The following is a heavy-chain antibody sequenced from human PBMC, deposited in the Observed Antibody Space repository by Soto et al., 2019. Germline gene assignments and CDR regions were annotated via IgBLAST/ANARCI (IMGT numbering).Heavy chain of an antibody. CDR2: IYSGGST. Sequence: VQLVESGGGLVQPGGSLRLSCAASGFTVSSNYMSWVRQAPGKGLEWVSVIYSGGSTYYADSVKGRFTISRHNSKNTLYLQMNSLRAEDTAVYYCARDLRWFGELSAFDIWGQGTMVTVSS. D-gene: IGHD3-10*01. CDR1: GFTVSSNY. V-gene: IGHV3-53*04. J-gene: IGHJ3*02. CDR3: ARDLRWFGELSAFDI.